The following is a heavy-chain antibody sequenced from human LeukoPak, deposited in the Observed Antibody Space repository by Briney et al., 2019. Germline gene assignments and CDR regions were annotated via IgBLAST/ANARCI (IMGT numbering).Heavy chain of an antibody. Sequence: GESLKISCKGSGDSFTSYWIGWVPQMPGKGLEWMGIIYPGDSDTRYSPSFQGQVTISADKSISTAYPQWSSLKASDTAMYYCARPSAGTTPFFDYWGQGTLVTVSS. CDR3: ARPSAGTTPFFDY. D-gene: IGHD1-1*01. CDR2: IYPGDSDT. CDR1: GDSFTSYW. V-gene: IGHV5-51*01. J-gene: IGHJ4*02.